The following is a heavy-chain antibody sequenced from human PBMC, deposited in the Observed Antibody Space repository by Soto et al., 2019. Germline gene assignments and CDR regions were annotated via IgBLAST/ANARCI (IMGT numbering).Heavy chain of an antibody. V-gene: IGHV4-34*01. J-gene: IGHJ4*02. CDR2: INHSGST. Sequence: SETLSLTCAVYGGSFSGYYWSWIRQPPGKGLEWIGEINHSGSTNYNPSLKSRVTISVDTSKNQFSLKLSSVTAADTAVYYCARGRNWNPPRYFDYWGQGTLVTVSS. D-gene: IGHD1-20*01. CDR3: ARGRNWNPPRYFDY. CDR1: GGSFSGYY.